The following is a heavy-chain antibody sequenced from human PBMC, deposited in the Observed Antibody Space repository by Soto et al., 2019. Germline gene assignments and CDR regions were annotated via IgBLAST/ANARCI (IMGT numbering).Heavy chain of an antibody. J-gene: IGHJ6*02. Sequence: GGSLRLSCAASGFTFSSYGMHWVRQAPGKGLEWVAVISYDGSNKYYADSVKGRFTISRDNSKNTLYLQMNSLRAEDTAVYYCAKDLYWCGKDSGCGYSYGIYYYYYYGMDVWGQGTTVTVSS. CDR2: ISYDGSNK. CDR1: GFTFSSYG. V-gene: IGHV3-30*18. D-gene: IGHD5-18*01. CDR3: AKDLYWCGKDSGCGYSYGIYYYYYYGMDV.